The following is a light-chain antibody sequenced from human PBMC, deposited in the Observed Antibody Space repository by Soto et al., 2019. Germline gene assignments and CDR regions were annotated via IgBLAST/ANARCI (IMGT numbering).Light chain of an antibody. V-gene: IGKV1-9*01. CDR3: QQHSTYPST. J-gene: IGKJ4*01. CDR1: QGIGSY. Sequence: DIQTTQSPSTVTASVSDRATVTCRASQGIGSYLAWYQQKPGEAPKLLIFAASTLHSGVPSRFSGSGSGTDFTLTISSLQAEDFATYYCQQHSTYPSTFGRGTKVDIK. CDR2: AAS.